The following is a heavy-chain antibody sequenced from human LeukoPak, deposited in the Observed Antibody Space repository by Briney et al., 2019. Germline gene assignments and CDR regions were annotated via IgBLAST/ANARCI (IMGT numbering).Heavy chain of an antibody. CDR3: ARRRDLYSGSYYPFDY. Sequence: GESLKISCKISGYILTNNWIGWVRQMPGKGLEWMGIIYPGDSETRYSPSFQGRVTISADKSISTAYLQWSSLKASDTAMYYCARRRDLYSGSYYPFDYWGQGTLVTVSS. CDR1: GYILTNNW. J-gene: IGHJ4*02. CDR2: IYPGDSET. D-gene: IGHD1-26*01. V-gene: IGHV5-51*01.